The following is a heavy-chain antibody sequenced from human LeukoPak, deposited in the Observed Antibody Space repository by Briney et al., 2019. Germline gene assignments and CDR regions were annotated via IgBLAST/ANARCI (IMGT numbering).Heavy chain of an antibody. Sequence: SETLSLTCAVYGGSFSGYYWSWIRQPPGKGLEWIGEINHSGSTNYNPSPKSRVTISVDTSKNQFSLKLSSVTAADTAVYYCARGRYNYALEDYFDYWGQGTLVTVSS. CDR3: ARGRYNYALEDYFDY. CDR1: GGSFSGYY. CDR2: INHSGST. D-gene: IGHD5-18*01. V-gene: IGHV4-34*01. J-gene: IGHJ4*02.